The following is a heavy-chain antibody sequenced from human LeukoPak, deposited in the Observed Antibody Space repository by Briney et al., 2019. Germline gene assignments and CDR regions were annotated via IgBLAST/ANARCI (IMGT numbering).Heavy chain of an antibody. Sequence: ASVKVSCKTSGYTSTGYYMHWLRQAPGQGLEWMGRINPNSGGTYYAQKFQGRVTMTRDTSISTSYMELTSLISDDTAVYYCAGGVLHGGGNWFDPWGQGTLVTVSS. V-gene: IGHV1-2*06. J-gene: IGHJ5*02. D-gene: IGHD3-16*01. CDR2: INPNSGGT. CDR3: AGGVLHGGGNWFDP. CDR1: GYTSTGYY.